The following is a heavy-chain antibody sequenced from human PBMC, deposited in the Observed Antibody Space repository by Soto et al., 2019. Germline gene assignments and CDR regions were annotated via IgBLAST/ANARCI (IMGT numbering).Heavy chain of an antibody. Sequence: RGGSLRLSCAASGFSFSSYGMHWVRQAPGKGLDWVAVIWYDGSNKYYAESVKGRFTISRDNSKNTLYVQMNSLTVEDTAVYYCARAQYTGSYFDACDVWGQGTMVTVSS. CDR1: GFSFSSYG. CDR3: ARAQYTGSYFDACDV. J-gene: IGHJ3*01. D-gene: IGHD1-26*01. CDR2: IWYDGSNK. V-gene: IGHV3-33*03.